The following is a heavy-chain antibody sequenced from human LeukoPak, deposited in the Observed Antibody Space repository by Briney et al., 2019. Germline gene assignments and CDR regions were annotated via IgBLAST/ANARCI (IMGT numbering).Heavy chain of an antibody. CDR2: IYYSGST. J-gene: IGHJ5*02. CDR1: GGSINNYY. V-gene: IGHV4-59*12. CDR3: SATVTTYWFDP. Sequence: SETLSLTCTVSGGSINNYYWSWIRQPPGKGLEWIGYIYYSGSTNYNPSLKSRVTISVDTSKNQFSLKLSSVTAADTAVYYCSATVTTYWFDPWGQGTLVTVSS. D-gene: IGHD4-17*01.